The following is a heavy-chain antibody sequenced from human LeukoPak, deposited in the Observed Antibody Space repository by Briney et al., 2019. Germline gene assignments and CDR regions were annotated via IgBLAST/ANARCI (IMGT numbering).Heavy chain of an antibody. J-gene: IGHJ5*02. CDR3: ARWGSYRNWFDP. V-gene: IGHV1-18*01. CDR1: GYTFTSYR. CDR2: ISAYNGNT. Sequence: ASVKVSCKASGYTFTSYRISWVRQAPGQGPEWIGWISAYNGNTNYAQKLQGRVTMTTDTSTSTAYMELRSLRSDDTAVYYCARWGSYRNWFDPWGQGTLVTVSS. D-gene: IGHD1-26*01.